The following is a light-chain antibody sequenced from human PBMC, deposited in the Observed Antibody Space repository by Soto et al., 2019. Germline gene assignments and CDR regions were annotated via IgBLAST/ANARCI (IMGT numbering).Light chain of an antibody. CDR2: GAS. CDR1: QSVSSN. V-gene: IGKV3-15*01. J-gene: IGKJ5*01. CDR3: QQYEGWPSIT. Sequence: EIVMTQSPATLSVYPGERATLSCRASQSVSSNLAWYQQKPGQAPRLLISGASTRATGIPVRFSGSGSGTEFALAISSLQSEDFAVYYCQQYEGWPSITFGQGTRLEIK.